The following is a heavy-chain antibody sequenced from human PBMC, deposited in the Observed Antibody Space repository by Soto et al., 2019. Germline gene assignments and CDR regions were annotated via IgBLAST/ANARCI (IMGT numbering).Heavy chain of an antibody. D-gene: IGHD6-6*01. CDR3: ARERGIAARRRLGYFDY. Sequence: QVQLQESGPGLVKPSGTLSLTCAVSSGSISSSNWWSWVRQPPGKGLEWIGEIYHSGSTNYNPSLKSRVTISVDKSKNQFSLKLSSVTAADTAVYYCARERGIAARRRLGYFDYWGQGTLVTVSS. CDR1: SGSISSSNW. CDR2: IYHSGST. J-gene: IGHJ4*02. V-gene: IGHV4-4*02.